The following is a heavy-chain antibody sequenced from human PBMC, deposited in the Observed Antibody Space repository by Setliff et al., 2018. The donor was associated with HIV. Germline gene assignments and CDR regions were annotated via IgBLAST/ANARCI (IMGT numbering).Heavy chain of an antibody. CDR2: INHSGST. CDR1: GGSFSGYY. Sequence: KPSETLSLTCAVYGGSFSGYYWTWIRQPPGKGLEWIGEINHSGSTNDNPSLKSRLTISVDTSKKHFSLRLRSVTAADTAVYYCASRGVAGAFDIWGQGTKVTVSS. J-gene: IGHJ3*02. V-gene: IGHV4-34*01. CDR3: ASRGVAGAFDI. D-gene: IGHD6-19*01.